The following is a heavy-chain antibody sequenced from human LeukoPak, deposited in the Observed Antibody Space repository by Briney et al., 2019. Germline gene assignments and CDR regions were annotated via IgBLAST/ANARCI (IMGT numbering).Heavy chain of an antibody. CDR1: GYTFTGYY. CDR2: INPNSGGT. D-gene: IGHD2-15*01. V-gene: IGHV1-2*02. J-gene: IGHJ4*02. Sequence: ASVKVSCKASGYTFTGYYMHWVRQAPGQGLEWMGWINPNSGGTNYAQKFQGRVTMTRDTSISTAYMELSRLRSDDTAVYYCARGYCSGGSCYYDYWGQGTLVTVSS. CDR3: ARGYCSGGSCYYDY.